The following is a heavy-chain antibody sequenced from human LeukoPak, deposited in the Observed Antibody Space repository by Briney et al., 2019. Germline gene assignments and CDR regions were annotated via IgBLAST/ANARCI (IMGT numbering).Heavy chain of an antibody. CDR2: IYTSGST. V-gene: IGHV4-61*02. CDR1: GGSISSGSYY. CDR3: AAYSYGLIDP. J-gene: IGHJ5*02. Sequence: PSETLSLTCTVSGGSISSGSYYWSWIRQPAGKGLEWIGRIYTSGSTNYNPSLKSRVTISVDTSKNQFSLKLSSVTAADTAVYYCAAYSYGLIDPWGQGTLVTVSS. D-gene: IGHD5-18*01.